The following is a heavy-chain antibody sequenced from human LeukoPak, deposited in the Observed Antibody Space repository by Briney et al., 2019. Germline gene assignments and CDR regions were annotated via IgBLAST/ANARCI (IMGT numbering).Heavy chain of an antibody. J-gene: IGHJ6*04. Sequence: PSETLSLTCTVSGGSISSGSYYWSWIRQPAGKGLEWIGRIYTSGSTNYNPSLKSRVTISVDTSKNQFSLKLSSVTAADTAVYYCATGGYSYALERMDVWGKGTTVTVSS. CDR2: IYTSGST. CDR3: ATGGYSYALERMDV. D-gene: IGHD5-18*01. CDR1: GGSISSGSYY. V-gene: IGHV4-61*02.